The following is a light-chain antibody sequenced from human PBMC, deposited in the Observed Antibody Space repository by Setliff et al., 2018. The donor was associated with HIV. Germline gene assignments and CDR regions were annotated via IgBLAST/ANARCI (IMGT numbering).Light chain of an antibody. J-gene: IGLJ1*01. CDR1: NIGSKM. CDR2: NDS. V-gene: IGLV3-21*04. Sequence: SYELTQPPSVSVAPGKTARSTCGGNNIGSKMVNWYQQKPGQAPLLVIYNDSDRTSGIPERFSGSNSWNTATLTNSRVEAGDEADYYCQVWGSSSCHNYVFGTGTKVTVL. CDR3: QVWGSSSCHNYV.